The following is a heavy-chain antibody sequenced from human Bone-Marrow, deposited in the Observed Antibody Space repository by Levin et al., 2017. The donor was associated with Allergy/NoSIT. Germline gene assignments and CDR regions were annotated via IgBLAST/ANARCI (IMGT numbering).Heavy chain of an antibody. CDR2: INPKNGDT. Sequence: ASVKVSCKTSGYTFSDCYVQWVRQAPGQGLEWIGWINPKNGDTKYAQKFQGRVTVTRDTSTKTVYMQMSGLRSDDTAVYYCARDLAGGTYSYYHYMDVWGKGATVTVSS. V-gene: IGHV1-2*02. CDR1: GYTFSDCY. J-gene: IGHJ6*03. D-gene: IGHD1-26*01. CDR3: ARDLAGGTYSYYHYMDV.